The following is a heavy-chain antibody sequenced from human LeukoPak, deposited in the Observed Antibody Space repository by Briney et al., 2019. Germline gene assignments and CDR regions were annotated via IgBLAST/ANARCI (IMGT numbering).Heavy chain of an antibody. J-gene: IGHJ4*02. CDR1: GWTFSGYY. V-gene: IGHV4-34*01. CDR2: INHSGST. CDR3: ARGYYDYVWGSYRLGYYFDY. Sequence: SETLSLTCAVYGWTFSGYYWSWIRQPPGKGLEWIGEINHSGSTNYNPSLKSRVTISVDTSKNQYSLKLSSVTAADTTVYYCARGYYDYVWGSYRLGYYFDYWGQGTLVTVSS. D-gene: IGHD3-16*02.